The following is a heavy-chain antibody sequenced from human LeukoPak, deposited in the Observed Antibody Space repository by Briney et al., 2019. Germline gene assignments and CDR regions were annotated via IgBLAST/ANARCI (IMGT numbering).Heavy chain of an antibody. J-gene: IGHJ6*02. CDR3: ARGGTRYGMDV. CDR2: IYYSGST. D-gene: IGHD1-1*01. CDR1: GGSIGSYY. V-gene: IGHV4-59*01. Sequence: SETLSLTCTVSGGSIGSYYWSWIRQPPGKGLEWIGYIYYSGSTNYNPSLKSRVTISVDTSKNQFSLKLSSVTAADTAVYYCARGGTRYGMDVWGQGTTVTVSS.